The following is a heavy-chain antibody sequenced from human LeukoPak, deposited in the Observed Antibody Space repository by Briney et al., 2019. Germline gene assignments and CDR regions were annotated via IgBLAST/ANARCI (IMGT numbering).Heavy chain of an antibody. CDR3: ARDRPWIQLWSLADY. J-gene: IGHJ4*02. CDR1: GFTFSSYA. Sequence: GGSLRLSCAASGFTFSSYAMSWVRQAPGKGLEWVSDINGSGGSTYYADSVKGRFTISRDNSKNTLYLQMNSLRAEDTAVYYCARDRPWIQLWSLADYWGQGTLVTVSS. CDR2: INGSGGST. D-gene: IGHD5-18*01. V-gene: IGHV3-23*01.